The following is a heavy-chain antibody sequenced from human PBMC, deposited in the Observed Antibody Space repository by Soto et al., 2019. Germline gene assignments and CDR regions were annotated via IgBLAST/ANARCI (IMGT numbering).Heavy chain of an antibody. D-gene: IGHD6-19*01. J-gene: IGHJ4*02. Sequence: GGSLRLSCAASGFTFSSYGMHWVRQAPGKGLEWVAVISYDGSNKYYADSVKGRFTISRDNSKNTLYLQMNSLRAEDTAVYYCARLSESGWYNYFDYWGQGTLVTVSS. CDR1: GFTFSSYG. CDR3: ARLSESGWYNYFDY. V-gene: IGHV3-30*03. CDR2: ISYDGSNK.